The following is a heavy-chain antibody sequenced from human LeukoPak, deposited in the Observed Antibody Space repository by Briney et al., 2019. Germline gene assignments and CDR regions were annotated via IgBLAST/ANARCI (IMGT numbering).Heavy chain of an antibody. CDR3: ARSFFPGDDAFDI. CDR2: IYDSGST. D-gene: IGHD2-21*01. V-gene: IGHV4-39*01. Sequence: PSETLSLTCTVSGGSIRSSYYYWGWIRQPPGKGLEWIGSIYDSGSTYYNPSLKSRVTISVDTSKNQFSLKLNSVTAADTAVYYCARSFFPGDDAFDIWGQGTMVTVSS. J-gene: IGHJ3*02. CDR1: GGSIRSSYYY.